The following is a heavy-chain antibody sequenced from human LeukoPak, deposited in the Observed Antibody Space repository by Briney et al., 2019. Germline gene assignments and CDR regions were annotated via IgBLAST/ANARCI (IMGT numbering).Heavy chain of an antibody. CDR1: GGSISSSSYY. CDR2: IYHSGST. CDR3: ASGSTYYYDSSGYYFDY. J-gene: IGHJ4*02. D-gene: IGHD3-22*01. V-gene: IGHV4-39*07. Sequence: SETLSLTCTVSGGSISSSSYYWGWIHQPPGKGLEWIGSIYHSGSTYYNPSLKSRVTISVDTSKNQFSLKLSSVTAADTAVYYCASGSTYYYDSSGYYFDYWGQGTLVTVSS.